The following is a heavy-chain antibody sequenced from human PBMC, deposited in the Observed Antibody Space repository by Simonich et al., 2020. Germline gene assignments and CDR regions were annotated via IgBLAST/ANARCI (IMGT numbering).Heavy chain of an antibody. J-gene: IGHJ3*02. Sequence: GGGLVQPGGSLRLSCAASGFTFSSYAMSWVCQSAGKGLEWVSAISGSGGSTYYPDSVKGRFTISRDNSKNTLYLQMNSLRAEDTAVYYWAKDLGERITMIVVVIDAVDIWGQGTMVTVSS. CDR3: AKDLGERITMIVVVIDAVDI. V-gene: IGHV3-23*01. CDR2: ISGSGGST. D-gene: IGHD3-22*01. CDR1: GFTFSSYA.